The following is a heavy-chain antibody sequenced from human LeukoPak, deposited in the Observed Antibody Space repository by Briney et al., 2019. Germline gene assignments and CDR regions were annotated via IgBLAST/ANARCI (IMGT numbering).Heavy chain of an antibody. CDR2: INWNGGST. CDR3: AKGSWRGYGDYLAAFDI. Sequence: GGSLRLSCAASGFTFDDYGMSWVRQAPGKGLEWVSGINWNGGSTGYADSVKGRFTISRDNSKNTLYLQMNSLRAEDTAVYYCAKGSWRGYGDYLAAFDIWGQGTMVTVSS. CDR1: GFTFDDYG. D-gene: IGHD4-17*01. J-gene: IGHJ3*02. V-gene: IGHV3-20*04.